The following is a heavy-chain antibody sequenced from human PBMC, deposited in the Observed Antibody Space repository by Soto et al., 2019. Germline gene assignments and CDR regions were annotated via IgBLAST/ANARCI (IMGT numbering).Heavy chain of an antibody. CDR3: AKEAEGGSSGFSHPLDH. J-gene: IGHJ4*02. CDR2: MSGGGGRT. D-gene: IGHD6-19*01. V-gene: IGHV3-23*01. CDR1: GFTFSANS. Sequence: EVQLLESGGGLVQPGGSLRISCAASGFTFSANSMSWVRQAPGRGLEWVSVMSGGGGRTHYADSVRGRFTVSKDNYKNTLYLQMSSLRVEETADYYCAKEAEGGSSGFSHPLDHWGQGTQVTVSS.